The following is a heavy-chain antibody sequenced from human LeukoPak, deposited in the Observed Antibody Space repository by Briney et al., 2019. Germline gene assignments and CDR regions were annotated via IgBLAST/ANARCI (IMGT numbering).Heavy chain of an antibody. CDR1: GFTFSSYG. Sequence: GGSLRLSCAASGFTFSSYGMHWVRQAPGKGLERVAFIWYDGSNKYYADSVKGRFTISSDNSKNTLYLQMNSLRAEDTAVYYCAKDLGYSGYDPLGLWGQGTLVTVSS. CDR2: IWYDGSNK. CDR3: AKDLGYSGYDPLGL. V-gene: IGHV3-30*02. D-gene: IGHD5-12*01. J-gene: IGHJ4*02.